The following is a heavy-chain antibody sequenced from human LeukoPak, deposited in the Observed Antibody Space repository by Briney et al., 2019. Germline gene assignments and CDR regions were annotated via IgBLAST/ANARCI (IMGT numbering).Heavy chain of an antibody. CDR3: ATAGEWLRVYYFDY. CDR1: GYTFTGYY. J-gene: IGHJ4*02. V-gene: IGHV1-2*02. CDR2: INPNSGGT. Sequence: ASVKVSCKASGYTFTGYYMHWVRQAPGQGLEWMGWINPNSGGTNYAQKFQGRVTMTRDTSISTAYMELSSLRSEDTAVYYCATAGEWLRVYYFDYWGQGTLVTVSS. D-gene: IGHD3-3*01.